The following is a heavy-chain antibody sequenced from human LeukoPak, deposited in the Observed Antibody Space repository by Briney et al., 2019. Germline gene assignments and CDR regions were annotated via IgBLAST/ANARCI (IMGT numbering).Heavy chain of an antibody. CDR1: GGSITSGDYY. CDR3: ARGSSTSYQGAFDI. V-gene: IGHV4-30-4*08. J-gene: IGHJ3*02. D-gene: IGHD2-2*01. Sequence: PSQTLSLTCTVSGGSITSGDYYWSWIRQPPGKGLEWIGYIYYSGSTYYNPSPKSRVTISVDTSKNQFSLKLSSVTAADTAVYYCARGSSTSYQGAFDIWGQETMVTVSS. CDR2: IYYSGST.